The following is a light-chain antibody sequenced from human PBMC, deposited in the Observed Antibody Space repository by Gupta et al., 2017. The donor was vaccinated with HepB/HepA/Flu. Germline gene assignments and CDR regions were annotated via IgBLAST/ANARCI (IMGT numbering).Light chain of an antibody. CDR3: QQYNNWPPWT. CDR1: QSVSSN. J-gene: IGKJ1*01. Sequence: EIVMTQSTATLSVSPGERATLSCRASQSVSSNLAWYQQKLGQAPRLLIYGASTRATGIPARFSGSGSGTEFTLTISSLQSEDFAVYYCQQYNNWPPWTFGQGTKVEIK. V-gene: IGKV3-15*01. CDR2: GAS.